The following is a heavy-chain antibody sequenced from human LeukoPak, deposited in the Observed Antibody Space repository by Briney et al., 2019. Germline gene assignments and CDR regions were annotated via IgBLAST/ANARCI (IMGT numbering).Heavy chain of an antibody. Sequence: GGSLRLSCAASGFTFRNYGMHWVRQAPGKGLEWVAVVSYDGVVKRYADSVKGRFTISRDNSKNTVYLQMNSLRAEDTAMYYCARGYCSSTNCPWNFDYWGQGTLVTVSS. CDR3: ARGYCSSTNCPWNFDY. J-gene: IGHJ4*02. V-gene: IGHV3-30*03. CDR2: VSYDGVVK. D-gene: IGHD2-2*01. CDR1: GFTFRNYG.